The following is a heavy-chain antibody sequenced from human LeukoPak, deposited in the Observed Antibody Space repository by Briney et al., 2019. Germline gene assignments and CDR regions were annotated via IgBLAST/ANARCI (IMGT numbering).Heavy chain of an antibody. CDR3: ATDYDILTGPPGY. Sequence: SVKVSCKASGGTFSSYATSWVRQAPGQGLEWMGKIIPIFGAPNNAQKFQGRLTITADKSTSTAYMELSSLRSEDTAIYYCATDYDILTGPPGYWGQGTLVTVSS. D-gene: IGHD3-9*01. CDR1: GGTFSSYA. J-gene: IGHJ4*02. V-gene: IGHV1-69*06. CDR2: IIPIFGAP.